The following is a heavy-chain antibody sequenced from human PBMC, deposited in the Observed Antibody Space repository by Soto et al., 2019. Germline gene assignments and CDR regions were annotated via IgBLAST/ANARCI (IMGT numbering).Heavy chain of an antibody. D-gene: IGHD2-15*01. V-gene: IGHV3-30*03. CDR1: GFTFSRYG. Sequence: PGGSLRLSCAASGFTFSRYGMHWVRQAPGKGLEWVAVISYDGSNKYYADSVKGRFTISRDNSKNTLYLQMNSLRAEDTAVYYCASTRLEYCSGGSCPPADVWGQGTTVTVSS. J-gene: IGHJ6*02. CDR3: ASTRLEYCSGGSCPPADV. CDR2: ISYDGSNK.